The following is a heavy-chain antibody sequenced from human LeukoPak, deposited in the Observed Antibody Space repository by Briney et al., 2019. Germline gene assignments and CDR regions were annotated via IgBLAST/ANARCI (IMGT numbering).Heavy chain of an antibody. CDR2: IKSDGSST. V-gene: IGHV3-74*01. Sequence: QPGGSLRLSCAASGFTFSSYWMHWVRQAPGKGLVWVSRIKSDGSSTSYADSVKGRLTISRDNAKNTLYLQMNSLRAEDTAVYYCARDQLYCTGGTCYFDYWGQGTLVTVSS. J-gene: IGHJ4*02. CDR1: GFTFSSYW. CDR3: ARDQLYCTGGTCYFDY. D-gene: IGHD2-8*02.